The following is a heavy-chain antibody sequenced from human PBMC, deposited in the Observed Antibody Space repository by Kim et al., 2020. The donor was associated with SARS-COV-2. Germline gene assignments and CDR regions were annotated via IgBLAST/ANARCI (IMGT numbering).Heavy chain of an antibody. CDR2: IKSKTDGGTT. V-gene: IGHV3-15*01. J-gene: IGHJ6*02. CDR3: TTEFLPYGDYGKSVDYYYGMDV. CDR1: GFTFSNAW. Sequence: GGSLRLSCAASGFTFSNAWMSWVRQAPGKGLEWVGRIKSKTDGGTTDYAAPVKGRFTISRDDSKNTLYLQMNSLKTEDTAVYYCTTEFLPYGDYGKSVDYYYGMDVWGQGTTVTVSS. D-gene: IGHD4-17*01.